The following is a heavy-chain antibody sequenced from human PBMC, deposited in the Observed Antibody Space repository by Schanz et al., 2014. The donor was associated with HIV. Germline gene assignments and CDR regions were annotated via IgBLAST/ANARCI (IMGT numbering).Heavy chain of an antibody. D-gene: IGHD6-19*01. CDR2: ISWSSNNI. J-gene: IGHJ6*02. Sequence: EVQLVESGGGLVQPGRSLRLSCAASGFPFDDYAMYWVRQSPGKGLEWVSGISWSSNNIGYVDSVKGRFTISRDTAKNSLFLQMNSLRAEDTALYYCARGRSGRGALFVGMDVWGQGTTVTVSS. CDR1: GFPFDDYA. V-gene: IGHV3-9*01. CDR3: ARGRSGRGALFVGMDV.